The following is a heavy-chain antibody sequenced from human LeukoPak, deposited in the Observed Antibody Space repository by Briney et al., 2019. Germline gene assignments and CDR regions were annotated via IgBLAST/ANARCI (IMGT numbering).Heavy chain of an antibody. Sequence: PGGSLRLSCVASGLTFSSHAMTWVRQAPGKGLEWVSYISRSSSAIYYADSLKGRFTISRDNDKNSLYLQMNSLRAEDTAVYYCARGSPDSNPTGDFWGQGTLVTVSS. CDR3: ARGSPDSNPTGDF. J-gene: IGHJ4*02. D-gene: IGHD4-11*01. CDR2: ISRSSSAI. V-gene: IGHV3-48*01. CDR1: GLTFSSHA.